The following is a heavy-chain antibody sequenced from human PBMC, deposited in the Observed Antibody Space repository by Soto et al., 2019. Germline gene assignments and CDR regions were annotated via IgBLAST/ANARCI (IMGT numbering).Heavy chain of an antibody. V-gene: IGHV4-39*01. J-gene: IGHJ5*02. CDR2: IYYSGST. CDR3: ARHPSWDYYDSSGLNWFDP. Sequence: SETLSLTCTVSGGSISSSSYYWGWIRQPPGKGLEWIGSIYYSGSTYYNPSLKSRVTISVDTSKNQFSLKLSSVTAADTAVYYCARHPSWDYYDSSGLNWFDPWGQGTLVTVSS. D-gene: IGHD3-22*01. CDR1: GGSISSSSYY.